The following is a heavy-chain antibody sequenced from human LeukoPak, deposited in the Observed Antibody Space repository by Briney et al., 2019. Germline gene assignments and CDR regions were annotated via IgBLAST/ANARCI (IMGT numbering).Heavy chain of an antibody. Sequence: PSETLSLTCAVYGGSFSGYYWSWIRQPPGKGLEWIGYIYYSGSTNYNPSLKSRVTISVDTSKNQFSLKLSSVTAADTAVYYCARENCSGGSCYREYYFDYWGQGTLVTVSS. CDR3: ARENCSGGSCYREYYFDY. D-gene: IGHD2-15*01. J-gene: IGHJ4*02. V-gene: IGHV4-59*01. CDR2: IYYSGST. CDR1: GGSFSGYY.